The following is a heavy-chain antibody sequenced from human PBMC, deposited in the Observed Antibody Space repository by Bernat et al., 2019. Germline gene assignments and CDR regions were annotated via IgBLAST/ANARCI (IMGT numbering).Heavy chain of an antibody. CDR3: AKDRLGYCSSTSGYLDAFDI. J-gene: IGHJ3*02. CDR2: ISGMGGST. Sequence: EVQLLESGGGLVQPGGSLRLSCAASGFTFSSYAMSWVRQAPGKGMEVVSAISGMGGSTYSADSMKGRFPISRDNSKNTLYLQMNSLRAEDTAVYYCAKDRLGYCSSTSGYLDAFDIWGQGTMVTVSS. V-gene: IGHV3-23*01. CDR1: GFTFSSYA. D-gene: IGHD2-2*01.